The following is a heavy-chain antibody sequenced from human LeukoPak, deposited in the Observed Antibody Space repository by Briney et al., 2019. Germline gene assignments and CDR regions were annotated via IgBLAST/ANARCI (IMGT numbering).Heavy chain of an antibody. D-gene: IGHD2-8*01. CDR3: ARGNVLMLYATLDS. Sequence: TLSLTCVVYGGSLSGYYWTWVRQPPGKRLEWIGEVNHSGGTNYNPSLKGRVTISVDTSRTQFSLKMNSVTAADTAVYYCARGNVLMLYATLDSWGQGTLVTVSS. J-gene: IGHJ4*02. V-gene: IGHV4-34*01. CDR2: VNHSGGT. CDR1: GGSLSGYY.